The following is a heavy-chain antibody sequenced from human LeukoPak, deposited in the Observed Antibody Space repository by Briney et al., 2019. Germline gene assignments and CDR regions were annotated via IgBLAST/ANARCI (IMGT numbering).Heavy chain of an antibody. Sequence: ASVKVSCKASGYTFTNYYISWVRQAPGQGLEWMGWISAYNGNTNYAQNLQGRVTLTTDTSTSTAYMELSSLRSEDTAVYYCARGTNPPWAAPRGAGYYYYMDVWGKGTTVTISS. CDR2: ISAYNGNT. CDR1: GYTFTNYY. D-gene: IGHD3-10*01. V-gene: IGHV1-18*01. J-gene: IGHJ6*03. CDR3: ARGTNPPWAAPRGAGYYYYMDV.